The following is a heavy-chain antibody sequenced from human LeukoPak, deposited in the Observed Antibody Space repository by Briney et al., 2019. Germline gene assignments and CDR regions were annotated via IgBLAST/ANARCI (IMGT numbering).Heavy chain of an antibody. V-gene: IGHV4-34*01. J-gene: IGHJ4*02. Sequence: SETLSLTCAVYGGSFSGYYWSWIRQPPGKGLEWIGEINHSGSTNYNPSLKSRVTISVDTSMNKFSLKLSSVTAADTAVYYCARGVRRITIFGVPKGFDYWGQGTLVTVSS. CDR3: ARGVRRITIFGVPKGFDY. D-gene: IGHD3-3*01. CDR1: GGSFSGYY. CDR2: INHSGST.